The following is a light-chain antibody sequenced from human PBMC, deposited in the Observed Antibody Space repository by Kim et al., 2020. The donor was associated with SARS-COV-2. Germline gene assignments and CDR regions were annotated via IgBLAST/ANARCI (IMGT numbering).Light chain of an antibody. CDR2: DAS. J-gene: IGKJ4*01. CDR1: QSVSNY. Sequence: FPGERATLSCRASQSVSNYLAWYQQKPGQAPRLLIYDASNRATGIPARFSGSGSGTDFTLTISSLEPEDFAVYYCQQRSNWPPLTFGGGTKVDIK. CDR3: QQRSNWPPLT. V-gene: IGKV3-11*01.